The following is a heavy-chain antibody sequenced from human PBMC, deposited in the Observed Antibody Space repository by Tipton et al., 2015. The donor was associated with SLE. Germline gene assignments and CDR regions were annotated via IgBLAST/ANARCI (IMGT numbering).Heavy chain of an antibody. CDR3: ARGYYYDSSGYVEYYFDY. D-gene: IGHD3-22*01. V-gene: IGHV3-30-3*01. CDR2: ISYDGSNK. CDR1: GFTFSSYA. Sequence: SLRLSCAASGFTFSSYAMHWVRQAPGKGLEWVAVISYDGSNKYYADSVKGRFTISRDNAKNSLYLQMNSLRAEDTAVYYCARGYYYDSSGYVEYYFDYWGQGTLVTVSS. J-gene: IGHJ4*02.